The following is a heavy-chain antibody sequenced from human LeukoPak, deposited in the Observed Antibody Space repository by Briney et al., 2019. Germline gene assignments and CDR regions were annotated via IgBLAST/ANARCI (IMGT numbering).Heavy chain of an antibody. CDR1: GGTMRSHY. CDR2: IYYSGST. Sequence: PSETLSLTCTVSGGTMRSHYWTWIRQPPGKGLEWIGCIYYSGSTNYNPSLKSRVTISVDTSKNQFSLKLSSVTAADTAVYYCARGGFRSSTWYFEVDPWGQGTLVTVSS. CDR3: ARGGFRSSTWYFEVDP. V-gene: IGHV4-59*11. D-gene: IGHD6-13*01. J-gene: IGHJ5*02.